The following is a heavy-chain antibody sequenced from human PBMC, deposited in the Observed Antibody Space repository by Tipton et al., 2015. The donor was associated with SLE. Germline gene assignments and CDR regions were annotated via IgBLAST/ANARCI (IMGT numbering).Heavy chain of an antibody. CDR1: GFSIITDFS. CDR2: LSHSGST. J-gene: IGHJ6*02. D-gene: IGHD5-12*01. Sequence: TLSLTCTVSGFSIITDFSWGWFRQPPGEGLEWIGSLSHSGSTYYNPSLKSRVTISLDASKNQFSLNLRSVTAADTAVYFCAREYSGTYYFYGLDVWGHGTTVTVS. V-gene: IGHV4-38-2*02. CDR3: AREYSGTYYFYGLDV.